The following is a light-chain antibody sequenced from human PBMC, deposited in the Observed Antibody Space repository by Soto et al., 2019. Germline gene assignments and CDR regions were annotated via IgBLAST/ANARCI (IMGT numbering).Light chain of an antibody. CDR1: SSDVGSYNL. CDR3: CSYAGRSTFVV. CDR2: EVT. V-gene: IGLV2-23*02. Sequence: QSVLTQPASVSGSPGQSITISCTGTSSDVGSYNLVSWYQQYPGKAPKLMIYEVTKRPSGVSNRFSGSKSGNTASLTISGLQAEDEADYYCCSYAGRSTFVVFGGGTKLTV. J-gene: IGLJ2*01.